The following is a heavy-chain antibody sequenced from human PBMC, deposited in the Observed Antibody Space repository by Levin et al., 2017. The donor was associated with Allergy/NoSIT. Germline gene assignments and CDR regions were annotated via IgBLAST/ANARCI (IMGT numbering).Heavy chain of an antibody. CDR3: TTGGSDFPGSPEYYFDY. V-gene: IGHV3-15*01. CDR2: IKSKTDGGTT. CDR1: GFTFSNAW. J-gene: IGHJ4*02. Sequence: GESLKISCAASGFTFSNAWMSWVRQAPGKGLEWVGRIKSKTDGGTTDYAAPVKGRFTISRDDSKNTLYLQMNSLKTEDTAVYYCTTGGSDFPGSPEYYFDYWGQGTLVTVSS. D-gene: IGHD1-26*01.